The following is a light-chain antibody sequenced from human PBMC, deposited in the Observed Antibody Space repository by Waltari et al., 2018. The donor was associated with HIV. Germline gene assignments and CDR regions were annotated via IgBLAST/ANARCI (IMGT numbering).Light chain of an antibody. CDR2: GVS. V-gene: IGLV2-14*01. J-gene: IGLJ2*01. CDR3: SAYTTYSPLAV. CDR1: SSDIGGYEY. Sequence: QSALTQPASVSGSPGQSITISCTGTSSDIGGYEYVSWYQQHPAKAPKLLIYGVSSRPSGVSNRFSGSRSGNTASLTISGLQADDEAHYYCSAYTTYSPLAVFGGGTKLTVL.